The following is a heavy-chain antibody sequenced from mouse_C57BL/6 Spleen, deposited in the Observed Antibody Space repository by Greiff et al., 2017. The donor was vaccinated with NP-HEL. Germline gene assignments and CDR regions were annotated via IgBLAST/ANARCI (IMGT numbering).Heavy chain of an antibody. CDR3: AREGRDY. J-gene: IGHJ2*01. D-gene: IGHD3-3*01. Sequence: VKLQQSGAELVRPGASVKMSCKASGYTFTSYTMHWVKQRPGQGLEWIGYINPSSGYTKYNQKFKDKATLTADKSSSTAYMQLSSLTSGASAVYYYAREGRDYWGQGTTLTVSS. CDR2: INPSSGYT. CDR1: GYTFTSYT. V-gene: IGHV1-4*01.